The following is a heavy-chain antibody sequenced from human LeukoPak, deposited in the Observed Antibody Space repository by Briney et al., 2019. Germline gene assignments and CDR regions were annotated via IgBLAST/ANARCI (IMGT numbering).Heavy chain of an antibody. J-gene: IGHJ4*02. D-gene: IGHD3-3*01. CDR3: AKGGPYYDLGLEGN. CDR1: GFTFKNYA. Sequence: QPGASLGLSCATSGFTFKNYAMSWVRQAPGKGLEWVPTISGSGGRTYYTDSVKGRFTISRDNSKNTMYLQINSLRAEDTAVYYCAKGGPYYDLGLEGNWGQGTLVTVSS. CDR2: ISGSGGRT. V-gene: IGHV3-23*01.